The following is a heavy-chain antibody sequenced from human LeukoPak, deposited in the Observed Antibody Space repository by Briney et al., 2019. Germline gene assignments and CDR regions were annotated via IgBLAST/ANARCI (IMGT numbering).Heavy chain of an antibody. V-gene: IGHV1-8*02. CDR3: ARGPKGYCSSTSCSEYFQH. CDR1: GYTFTSYG. Sequence: GASVKVSCKASGYTFTSYGINWVRQATGQGLEWMGWMNPNSGNTGYAQKFQGRVTMTRNTSISTAYMELSSLRSEDTAVYYCARGPKGYCSSTSCSEYFQHWGQGTLVTVFS. CDR2: MNPNSGNT. D-gene: IGHD2-2*01. J-gene: IGHJ1*01.